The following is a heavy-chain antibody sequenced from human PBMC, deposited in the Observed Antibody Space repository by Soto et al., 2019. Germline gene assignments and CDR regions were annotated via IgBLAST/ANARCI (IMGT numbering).Heavy chain of an antibody. Sequence: EVQLLESGGGLIQPGGSLRLSCAASGFTFSSYAMSWVRQASGKGLEWVSAISGSGGSTYYADSVKGRFTISRDNSKNTLYLQMNSLRAEDTAVYYCAKDQSPAYDFWDTMDVWGKGTTVTVSS. V-gene: IGHV3-23*01. CDR1: GFTFSSYA. CDR3: AKDQSPAYDFWDTMDV. J-gene: IGHJ6*03. D-gene: IGHD3-3*01. CDR2: ISGSGGST.